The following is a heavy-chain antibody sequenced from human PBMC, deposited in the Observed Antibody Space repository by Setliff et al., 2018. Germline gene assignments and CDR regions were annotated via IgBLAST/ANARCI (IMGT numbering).Heavy chain of an antibody. CDR2: INAGNGDT. CDR1: GYTFTDYS. Sequence: ASVKVSCKASGYTFTDYSFHWVRQAPGQRLEWMGWINAGNGDTQPSQEFQSRLTITTDTSASTAYMELSSLRFEDTAVYYCARDLDYQYYYETSGRDAFDIWGLGTMVTVSS. D-gene: IGHD3-22*01. CDR3: ARDLDYQYYYETSGRDAFDI. V-gene: IGHV1-3*03. J-gene: IGHJ3*02.